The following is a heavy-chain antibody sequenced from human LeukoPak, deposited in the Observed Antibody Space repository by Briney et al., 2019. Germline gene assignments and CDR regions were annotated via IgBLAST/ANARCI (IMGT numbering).Heavy chain of an antibody. V-gene: IGHV2-70*11. CDR1: GFSLSTSGMS. Sequence: SGPALVKPTQTLTLTCTFSGFSLSTSGMSVSWIRQPPGKALEWLARIDWDDDIYYNTSLKTRLTISKDTSKNQVVLTMTNMDPVDTATYYCARTRIVGAHYCDYWGQGTLVTVSS. CDR2: IDWDDDI. D-gene: IGHD1-26*01. J-gene: IGHJ4*02. CDR3: ARTRIVGAHYCDY.